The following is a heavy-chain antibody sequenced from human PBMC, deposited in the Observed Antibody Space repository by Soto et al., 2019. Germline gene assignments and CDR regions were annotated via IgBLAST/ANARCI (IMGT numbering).Heavy chain of an antibody. CDR3: ARDLLTVRKNAEYNWFDP. Sequence: QVQLVQSGAEVKKPGASVKVSCKASGYTFTSYAMHWVRQAPGQRLEWMGWINAGNGNTRYSQKFQGRVTITSDTSGSTAYMGLSSLRSEDTAVYYCARDLLTVRKNAEYNWFDPWGQGTLVTVSS. J-gene: IGHJ5*02. D-gene: IGHD7-27*01. V-gene: IGHV1-3*01. CDR2: INAGNGNT. CDR1: GYTFTSYA.